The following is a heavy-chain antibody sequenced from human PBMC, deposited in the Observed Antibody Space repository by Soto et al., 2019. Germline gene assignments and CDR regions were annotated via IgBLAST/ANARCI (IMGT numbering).Heavy chain of an antibody. CDR3: ARDIHYYDSSGIGP. D-gene: IGHD3-22*01. J-gene: IGHJ5*02. V-gene: IGHV4-59*01. Sequence: SETLSLTCTVSGGSISTYYWSWIRQPPGKGLEWIGYIYYSGSTNYKPSLKSRVTISLDTSKNQFSLKLSSVTAADTAVYYCARDIHYYDSSGIGPWGQGTLVTVSS. CDR1: GGSISTYY. CDR2: IYYSGST.